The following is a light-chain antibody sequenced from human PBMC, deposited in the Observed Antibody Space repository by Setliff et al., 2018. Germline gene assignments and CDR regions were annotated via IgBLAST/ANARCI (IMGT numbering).Light chain of an antibody. CDR3: QQSFGVPYT. Sequence: DIQMTQSPSSLSASIGDRVTITCRASQSIATYLNWYQQRPGKAPKLLVSAASTLESGVPSTFSGGGSGTDFILTITSLQPEDFAIYYCQQSFGVPYTFGQGTKV. J-gene: IGKJ2*01. V-gene: IGKV1-39*01. CDR2: AAS. CDR1: QSIATY.